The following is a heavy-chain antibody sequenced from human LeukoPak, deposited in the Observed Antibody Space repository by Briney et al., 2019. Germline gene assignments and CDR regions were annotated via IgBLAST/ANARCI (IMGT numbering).Heavy chain of an antibody. CDR2: VHPSGGA. CDR3: ARVLGVNDKYFDS. Sequence: SETLSLTCNVSGDGFSVYFWGGFGRPPGRGLGGLGRVHPSGGANYNYSLRSRVTLSVDSSKNQVFLRLTSVTVADTAVYYCARVLGVNDKYFDSWGQGTPVTVSS. V-gene: IGHV4-4*07. D-gene: IGHD1-1*01. J-gene: IGHJ5*01. CDR1: GDGFSVYF.